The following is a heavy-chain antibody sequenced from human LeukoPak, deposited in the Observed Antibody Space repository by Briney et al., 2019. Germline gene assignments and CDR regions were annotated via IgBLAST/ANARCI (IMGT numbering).Heavy chain of an antibody. CDR2: IYHSGST. V-gene: IGHV4-4*02. D-gene: IGHD6-19*01. J-gene: IGHJ4*02. CDR3: ASWGLDSSGWSRGF. CDR1: GFTFSSYSM. Sequence: GSLRLSCAASGFTFSSYSMNWVRQPPGKGLEWIGEIYHSGSTNYNPSLKSRVTISVDKSKSQFSLKLSSVTAADTAVYYCASWGLDSSGWSRGFWGQGTLVTVSS.